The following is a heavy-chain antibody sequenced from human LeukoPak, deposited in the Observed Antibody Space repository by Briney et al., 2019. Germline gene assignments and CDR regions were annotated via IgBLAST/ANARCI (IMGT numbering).Heavy chain of an antibody. V-gene: IGHV3-30*09. CDR3: ARGVPGSSWVSFDY. J-gene: IGHJ4*02. Sequence: GGSLRLSCGASGFTFSSYAMHWVRQAPGKGLEWVALISYDGSHKDYADSVKGRYAISRANSNHTLYLQMNSLRAEATAVYYCARGVPGSSWVSFDYWGPGTLVTASS. CDR2: ISYDGSHK. CDR1: GFTFSSYA. D-gene: IGHD6-13*01.